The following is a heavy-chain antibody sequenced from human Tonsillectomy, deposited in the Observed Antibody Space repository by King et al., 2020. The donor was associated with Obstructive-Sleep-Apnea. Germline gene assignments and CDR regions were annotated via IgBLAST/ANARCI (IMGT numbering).Heavy chain of an antibody. J-gene: IGHJ4*02. V-gene: IGHV1-18*04. CDR2: ISPYNGNT. D-gene: IGHD6-19*01. CDR1: HYTFTTYG. Sequence: QLVQSGTEVKKPGASVKVSCKASHYTFTTYGISWVRQAPGQGLEWMGWISPYNGNTNYAQKLQDRVTMTTDTSTSTAYMELRSLGSDDTAVYYCARDGEYIAMAGSYYFDYWGQGTLVTVSS. CDR3: ARDGEYIAMAGSYYFDY.